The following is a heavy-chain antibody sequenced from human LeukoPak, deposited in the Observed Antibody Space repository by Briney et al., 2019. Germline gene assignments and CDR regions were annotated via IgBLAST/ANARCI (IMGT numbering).Heavy chain of an antibody. D-gene: IGHD6-13*01. V-gene: IGHV3-30*18. CDR3: AKAPRSSSWYTSFDY. CDR2: ISYDGSNK. CDR1: GFTFSSYG. Sequence: GGSLRLSCAASGFTFSSYGMHWVRQAPGKGLEWVAVISYDGSNKYYADSVKGRFTISRDNSKNTLYLQMNSLRAEDTAVYYCAKAPRSSSWYTSFDYWGQGTLVTVSS. J-gene: IGHJ4*02.